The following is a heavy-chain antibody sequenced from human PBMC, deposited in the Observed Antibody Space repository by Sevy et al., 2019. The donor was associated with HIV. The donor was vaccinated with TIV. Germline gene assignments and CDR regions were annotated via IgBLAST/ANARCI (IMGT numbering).Heavy chain of an antibody. D-gene: IGHD6-19*01. J-gene: IGHJ4*02. Sequence: GESLKISCKGSGYSFTSYWIGWVRQMPGKGLEWMGFIYPGDSDTRYSPSFQGQVTISADKSIITAYLQWSSLKASDTAMYYCARFGYSSGWHFDYWGQGTLVTVSS. CDR2: IYPGDSDT. V-gene: IGHV5-51*01. CDR1: GYSFTSYW. CDR3: ARFGYSSGWHFDY.